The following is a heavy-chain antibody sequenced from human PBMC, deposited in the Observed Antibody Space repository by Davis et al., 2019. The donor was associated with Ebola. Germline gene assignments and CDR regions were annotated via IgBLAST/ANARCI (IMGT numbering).Heavy chain of an antibody. V-gene: IGHV1-8*02. CDR2: MNPNSGNT. Sequence: ASVKVSCKASGYTFTGYYMHWVRQAPGQGLEWMGWMNPNSGNTGYAQKFQGRVTMTRNTSISSAYMELSSLRSEDTAVYYCARGRGVEGRPGGYWGQGTLVTVSS. CDR1: GYTFTGYY. J-gene: IGHJ4*02. D-gene: IGHD2-8*02. CDR3: ARGRGVEGRPGGY.